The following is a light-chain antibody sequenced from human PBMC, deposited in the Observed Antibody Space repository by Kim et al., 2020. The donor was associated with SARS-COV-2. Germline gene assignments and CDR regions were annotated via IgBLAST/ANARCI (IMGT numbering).Light chain of an antibody. CDR3: SSYTSSSTLV. V-gene: IGLV2-14*01. J-gene: IGLJ2*01. Sequence: QFVLTKPASVSGSPGQSITISCTGTSSDVGGYNYVSWYQQHPGKAPKLMIYDVSKRPSGVSNRFSGSKSGNTASLTISGLQAEDEADYYCSSYTSSSTLVFCGGTQLTVL. CDR2: DVS. CDR1: SSDVGGYNY.